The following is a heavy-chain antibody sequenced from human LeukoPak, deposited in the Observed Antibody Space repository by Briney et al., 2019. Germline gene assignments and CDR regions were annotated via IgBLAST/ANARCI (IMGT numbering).Heavy chain of an antibody. CDR2: IYHSGST. V-gene: IGHV4-38-2*02. D-gene: IGHD3-22*01. Sequence: SETLSLTCTVSGYSISSGYYWGWIRQPPGKGLEWIGSIYHSGSTYYNPSLKSRVTISVDTSKNQFSLKLSSVTAADTAVYYCARTYATYYYDSSGYTDYWGQGTLVTVSS. CDR3: ARTYATYYYDSSGYTDY. CDR1: GYSISSGYY. J-gene: IGHJ4*02.